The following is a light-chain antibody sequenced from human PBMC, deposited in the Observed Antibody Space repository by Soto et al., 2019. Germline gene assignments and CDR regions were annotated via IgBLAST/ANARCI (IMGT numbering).Light chain of an antibody. CDR1: QSIGRE. CDR3: LQYETYPLT. J-gene: IGKJ4*01. CDR2: KAS. Sequence: DIQMTQSPSTLSASVGDRVTITCRASQSIGRELAWYQKQPGKDPKLLIYKASTLQSGVPSTFSGSGSGTEFSLTVSSLQPDECATYDCLQYETYPLTVGGGTKVDIK. V-gene: IGKV1-5*03.